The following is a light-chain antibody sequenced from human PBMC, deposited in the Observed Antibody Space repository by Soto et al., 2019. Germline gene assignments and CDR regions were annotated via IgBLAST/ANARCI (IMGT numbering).Light chain of an antibody. V-gene: IGKV1-27*01. J-gene: IGKJ3*01. Sequence: DIQMTQSPSSLSASVGDRVTITCRASQGIANYLAWYQQKPGKVPKLLIYAASTLEPGVPSRFSGSGFGTDFTLSISRLQPEDFATYYCQKYNGAPFTFGPGTKVGIK. CDR1: QGIANY. CDR2: AAS. CDR3: QKYNGAPFT.